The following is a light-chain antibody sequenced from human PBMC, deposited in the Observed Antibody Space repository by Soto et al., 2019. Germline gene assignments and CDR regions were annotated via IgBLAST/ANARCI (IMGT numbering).Light chain of an antibody. CDR3: VACDDSLKGWV. J-gene: IGLJ3*02. Sequence: QAVVTQPPSASGTPGQRVAISCYGGSSNIRGNTVSWYQQLPGTAPKLLIYSNEQRPSGVPERFSGSKSGTSASLAISGLQSEDEADYYCVACDDSLKGWVFGGGTKLTVL. V-gene: IGLV1-44*01. CDR1: SSNIRGNT. CDR2: SNE.